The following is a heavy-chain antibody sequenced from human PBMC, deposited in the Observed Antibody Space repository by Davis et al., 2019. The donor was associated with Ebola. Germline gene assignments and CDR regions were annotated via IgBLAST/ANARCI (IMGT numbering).Heavy chain of an antibody. V-gene: IGHV3-64*01. J-gene: IGHJ4*02. CDR2: ISSNGGST. CDR1: GFIFSNYA. Sequence: GESLKISCAASGFIFSNYAVHWVRQAPGKGLEFVAAISSNGGSTYYANSVKGRFTISRDNSKNTLYLQMGSLRVEDMAMYYCARVRGPSHFDYWGQGTLVTVSS. D-gene: IGHD3-10*01. CDR3: ARVRGPSHFDY.